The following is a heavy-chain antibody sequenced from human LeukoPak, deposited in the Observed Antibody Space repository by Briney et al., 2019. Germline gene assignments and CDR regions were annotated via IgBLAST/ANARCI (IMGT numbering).Heavy chain of an antibody. CDR1: GYTFTSYY. D-gene: IGHD2-21*02. CDR2: INPSGGST. Sequence: ASVKVSCKASGYTFTSYYMHWVRQAPGQGLEWMGIINPSGGSTSYAQKFQGRVTMTRDTSTGTVYMALSSLRSEDTAVYYCAMIKYCGGDCYGWFDPWGQGTRVTVSS. V-gene: IGHV1-46*01. J-gene: IGHJ5*02. CDR3: AMIKYCGGDCYGWFDP.